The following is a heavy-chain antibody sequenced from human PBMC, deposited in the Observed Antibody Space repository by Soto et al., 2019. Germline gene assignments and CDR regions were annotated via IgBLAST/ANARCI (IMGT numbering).Heavy chain of an antibody. J-gene: IGHJ6*02. D-gene: IGHD2-21*02. CDR3: AREETAWPLAYGLDV. V-gene: IGHV3-21*01. CDR1: GFTFSRYS. CDR2: IGTRSDI. Sequence: GGSLRLSCAGSGFTFSRYSMHWVRQAPGRGLEWVSSIGTRSDIYYADSVKGRFTISRDNAKNSLSLQMNSLRAEDTGVYYCAREETAWPLAYGLDVWGQGTTVTVSS.